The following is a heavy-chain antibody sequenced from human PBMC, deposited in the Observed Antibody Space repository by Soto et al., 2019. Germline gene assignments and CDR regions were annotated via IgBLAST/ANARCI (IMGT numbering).Heavy chain of an antibody. CDR1: GFSFSGYY. J-gene: IGHJ5*02. Sequence: PGGSLRLSCAASGFSFSGYYMSWIRQAPGKGLEWVANISPDGSNKYYADSVKGRFTISRDNAKNSLYLQMNSLRAEDTAVYYCARGGLNWFDPWGQGALVTVSS. CDR3: ARGGLNWFDP. V-gene: IGHV3-11*01. CDR2: ISPDGSNK. D-gene: IGHD1-26*01.